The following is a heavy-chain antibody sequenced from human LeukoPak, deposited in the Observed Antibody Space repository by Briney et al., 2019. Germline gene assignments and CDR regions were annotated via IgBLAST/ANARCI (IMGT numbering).Heavy chain of an antibody. Sequence: KTGGSLRLSCAASGFTFSSYCMHWVRQAPGKGLEWVAFIRYDGSNKYYADSVKGRFTISRDNSKNTLYLQMNSLRAEDTAVYYCCAVVTPDDYWGQGTLVTVSS. CDR3: CAVVTPDDY. CDR1: GFTFSSYC. J-gene: IGHJ4*02. CDR2: IRYDGSNK. V-gene: IGHV3-30*02. D-gene: IGHD4-23*01.